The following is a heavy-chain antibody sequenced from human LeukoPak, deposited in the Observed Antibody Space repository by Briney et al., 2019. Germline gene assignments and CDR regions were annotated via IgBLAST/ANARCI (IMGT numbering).Heavy chain of an antibody. V-gene: IGHV3-74*01. Sequence: SGGSLRLSYAASGFTFSSYWMHWVRQAPGEGLVWVSRVDPDGTTTNYADSVTGRFTTSRDNAKNTLYLQMNSLRAEDTALYYCTRVQAGRSGLMDVWGRGTTVTVSS. CDR2: VDPDGTTT. CDR1: GFTFSSYW. CDR3: TRVQAGRSGLMDV. D-gene: IGHD2-8*02. J-gene: IGHJ6*02.